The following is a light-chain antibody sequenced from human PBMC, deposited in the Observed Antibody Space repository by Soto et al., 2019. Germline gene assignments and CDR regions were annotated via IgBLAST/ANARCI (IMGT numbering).Light chain of an antibody. Sequence: ENVLAPAPRTPSFSPVERVTLSCRASQSVSNNLAWYQQKPGQAPRLLIYGASTRATGIPARFSGSGSGTEFTLTISSLQSEDFAVYYCQQYDNWPPWTFGQGTKVDIK. CDR3: QQYDNWPPWT. V-gene: IGKV3-15*01. J-gene: IGKJ1*01. CDR2: GAS. CDR1: QSVSNN.